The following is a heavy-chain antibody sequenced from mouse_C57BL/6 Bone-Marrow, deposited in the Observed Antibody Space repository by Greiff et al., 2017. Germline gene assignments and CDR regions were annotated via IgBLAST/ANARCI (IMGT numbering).Heavy chain of an antibody. V-gene: IGHV1-52*01. Sequence: QVQLKQPGAELVRPGSSVKLSCKASGYTFTSYWMHWVKQRPIQGLEWIGNIDPSDSETHYNQKFKEKATLTVDKSSSTAYMQLSSLTSAYSAVYYCARGYYGSSYNYWGQGTTLTVSS. CDR2: IDPSDSET. D-gene: IGHD1-1*01. CDR1: GYTFTSYW. CDR3: ARGYYGSSYNY. J-gene: IGHJ2*01.